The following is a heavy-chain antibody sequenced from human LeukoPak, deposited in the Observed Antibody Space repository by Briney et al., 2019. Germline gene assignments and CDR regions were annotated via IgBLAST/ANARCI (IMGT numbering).Heavy chain of an antibody. CDR1: GFTFSSYG. CDR3: AKDAHWCRDH. CDR2: IRSDENYK. J-gene: IGHJ5*02. Sequence: GGSLRLSCAASGFTFSSYGIHCVRQAPGKRLEWVAHIRSDENYKHYADSVKGRFTISRDNSKNTVYVQMNSLRPEDTAVYYCAKDAHWCRDHWGQGTLVTVSS. V-gene: IGHV3-30*02. D-gene: IGHD2-8*01.